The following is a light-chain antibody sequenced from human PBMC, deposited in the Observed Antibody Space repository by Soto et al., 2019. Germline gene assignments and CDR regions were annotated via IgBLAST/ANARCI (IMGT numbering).Light chain of an antibody. CDR1: SSNIGAGYD. CDR2: GNS. V-gene: IGLV1-40*01. J-gene: IGLJ2*01. CDR3: QSYDSSSRGREVV. Sequence: QSVLTQPPSVSGAPGQRVTISCTGSSSNIGAGYDVHWYQQLPGTAPKLLIYGNSNRPSGVLDRFSGSKSGTSDSLAITGLQAEDEADHYCQSYDSSSRGREVVVGGGTKLTVL.